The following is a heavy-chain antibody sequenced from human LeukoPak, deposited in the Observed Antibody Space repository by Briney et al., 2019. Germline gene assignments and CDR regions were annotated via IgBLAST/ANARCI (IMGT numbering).Heavy chain of an antibody. J-gene: IGHJ3*02. CDR3: ARAPTFCRGGGCYSGGFDI. CDR1: GFTVSSNY. D-gene: IGHD2-15*01. Sequence: PGGSLRLSCVASGFTVSSNYMSWVRQAPGTGLEWVSLIYRGGSIDYADSVKDRFTISRDNSKNTLYLQINSLKAEDTALYYCARAPTFCRGGGCYSGGFDIWGQGTMVTVSS. CDR2: IYRGGSI. V-gene: IGHV3-66*01.